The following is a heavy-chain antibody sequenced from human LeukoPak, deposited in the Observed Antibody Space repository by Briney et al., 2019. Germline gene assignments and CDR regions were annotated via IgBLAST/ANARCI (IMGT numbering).Heavy chain of an antibody. CDR1: GGSLSSHY. CDR2: IHDTGST. D-gene: IGHD2-2*01. V-gene: IGHV4-59*11. CDR3: GRFSSGCSTSSCYLTY. J-gene: IGHJ4*02. Sequence: SETLSLTCSVSGGSLSSHYWSWIRQPPGKGLELIEHIHDTGSTFYNPSLRGRVTISLDTSNNQFSLKLTSMTAADTAVYYCGRFSSGCSTSSCYLTYWGQGTLVTVS.